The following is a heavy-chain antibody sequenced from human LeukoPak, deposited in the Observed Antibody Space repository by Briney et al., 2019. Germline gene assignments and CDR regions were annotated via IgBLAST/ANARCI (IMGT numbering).Heavy chain of an antibody. J-gene: IGHJ3*02. CDR3: ATIPTSGSYFYAFDI. Sequence: PSETLSLTCTVSGGSISSYYWSWIRQPPGKGLEWIGYIYYSGSTNYNPSLKSRVTISVDTSKNQFSLKLSSVTAADTAVYYCATIPTSGSYFYAFDIWGQGTMVTVSS. D-gene: IGHD1-26*01. CDR1: GGSISSYY. CDR2: IYYSGST. V-gene: IGHV4-59*08.